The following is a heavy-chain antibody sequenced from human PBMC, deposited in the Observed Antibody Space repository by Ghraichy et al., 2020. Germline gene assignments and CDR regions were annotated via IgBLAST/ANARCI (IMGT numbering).Heavy chain of an antibody. D-gene: IGHD6-13*01. J-gene: IGHJ4*02. V-gene: IGHV3-48*01. CDR1: GFTFSSYS. CDR2: ISSSSSTI. CDR3: ARDLFRYSSSLPGLNDY. Sequence: LSLTCAASGFTFSSYSMNWVRQAPGKGLEWVSYISSSSSTIYYADSVKGRFTISRDDAKNSLYLQMNSLRAEDTAVYYCARDLFRYSSSLPGLNDYWGQGTLVTVSS.